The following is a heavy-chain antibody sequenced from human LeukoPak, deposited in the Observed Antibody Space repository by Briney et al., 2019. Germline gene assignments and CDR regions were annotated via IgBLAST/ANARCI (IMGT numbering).Heavy chain of an antibody. CDR1: GGSISSYY. V-gene: IGHV4-59*01. D-gene: IGHD2-15*01. CDR2: IYYSGST. Sequence: PSETLSLTCTVSGGSISSYYWSWLQQPPGQGLEWNGYIYYSGSTNYNPSLKSRVTISVDTSKNQFSLKLSSVTAADTAVYYCARDVVVVAATPSGHYYYMDVWGKGTTVTVSS. J-gene: IGHJ6*03. CDR3: ARDVVVVAATPSGHYYYMDV.